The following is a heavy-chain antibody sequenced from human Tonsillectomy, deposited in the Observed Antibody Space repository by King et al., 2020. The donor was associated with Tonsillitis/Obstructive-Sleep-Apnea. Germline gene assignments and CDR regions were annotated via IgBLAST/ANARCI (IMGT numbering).Heavy chain of an antibody. CDR1: GFTFTSSA. CDR3: AAVNRGSSTSCYALPCPPSPPQDV. J-gene: IGHJ6*04. V-gene: IGHV1-58*01. D-gene: IGHD2-2*01. Sequence: IQLVQSGPEVKKPGTSVKVSCKASGFTFTSSAVQWVRQARGQRLEWIGWIVVGSGNTNYAQKFQERVTITRDMSTSTAYMELSSLRSEATAVYYCAAVNRGSSTSCYALPCPPSPPQDVWGKGTTVTVSS. CDR2: IVVGSGNT.